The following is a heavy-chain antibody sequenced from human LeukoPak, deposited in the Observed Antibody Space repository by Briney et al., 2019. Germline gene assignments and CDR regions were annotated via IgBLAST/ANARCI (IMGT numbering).Heavy chain of an antibody. CDR3: ARETGEFLASLNYYYYYMDV. D-gene: IGHD3-3*01. CDR2: ISSSSSTI. Sequence: GGSLRLSCAASGYSFDVYTMNWVRQAPGKGLEWVPYISSSSSTIYYADSVKGRFTISRDNAKNSLYLQMNSLRAEDTAVYYCARETGEFLASLNYYYYYMDVWGKGTTVTVSS. J-gene: IGHJ6*03. V-gene: IGHV3-48*01. CDR1: GYSFDVYT.